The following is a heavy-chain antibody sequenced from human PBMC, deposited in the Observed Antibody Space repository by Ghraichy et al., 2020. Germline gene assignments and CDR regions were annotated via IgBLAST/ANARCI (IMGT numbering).Heavy chain of an antibody. CDR1: GYTFTSYA. Sequence: ASVKVSCKASGYTFTSYAMHWVRQAPGQRLEWMGWINAGNGNTKYSQKFQGRVTITRDTSASTAYMELSSLRSEDTAVYYCAREELGIGNWFDPWGQGTLVTVSS. CDR3: AREELGIGNWFDP. CDR2: INAGNGNT. D-gene: IGHD7-27*01. J-gene: IGHJ5*02. V-gene: IGHV1-3*01.